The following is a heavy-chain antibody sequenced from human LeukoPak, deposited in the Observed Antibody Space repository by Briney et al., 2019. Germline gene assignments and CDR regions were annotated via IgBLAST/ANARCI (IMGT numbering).Heavy chain of an antibody. CDR2: MNPNSGNT. D-gene: IGHD3-10*01. V-gene: IGHV1-8*01. J-gene: IGHJ5*02. Sequence: GASVKVSCKASGYTFTSYDINWVRQATGQGLEWMGWMNPNSGNTGYAQKFQGRVTMTRNTSISTAYMELSSLRSEDTAVYYCARQDTMVRGVNRFDPWGQGTLVTVSS. CDR1: GYTFTSYD. CDR3: ARQDTMVRGVNRFDP.